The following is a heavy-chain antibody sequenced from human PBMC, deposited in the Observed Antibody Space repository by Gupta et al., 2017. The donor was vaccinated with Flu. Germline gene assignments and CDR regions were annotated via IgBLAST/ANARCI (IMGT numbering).Heavy chain of an antibody. J-gene: IGHJ4*02. V-gene: IGHV3-30*18. CDR1: EYTFIAYG. Sequence: QAQLVESGGGVVQPGGALRLSCAASEYTFIAYGMHWVRQAPGKGLEWVADISYDGTHASYADSVKCRFTISRDNSRDTVYLQMNSVRAEDAAIYYCAKANSGSYSFIDFWGQGTPVTVSS. CDR2: ISYDGTHA. D-gene: IGHD1-26*01. CDR3: AKANSGSYSFIDF.